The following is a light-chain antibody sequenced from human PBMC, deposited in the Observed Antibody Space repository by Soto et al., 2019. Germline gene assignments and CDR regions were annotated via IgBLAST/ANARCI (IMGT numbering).Light chain of an antibody. Sequence: EILMTQSPATLSVSPGERATLSCLASQSVSSNLAWYLQKPGQAPRLLIYGASTRATGIPARFSGSGSGTEFTLTISRLEPEDFAVYYCQQYGISPQTFGQGTKVDIK. CDR3: QQYGISPQT. CDR2: GAS. J-gene: IGKJ1*01. V-gene: IGKV3-15*01. CDR1: QSVSSN.